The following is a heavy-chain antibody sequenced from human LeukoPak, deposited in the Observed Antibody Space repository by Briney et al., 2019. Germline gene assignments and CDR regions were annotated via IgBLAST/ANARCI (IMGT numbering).Heavy chain of an antibody. CDR2: IYYIGST. CDR3: ARVSMVRGVMGENWFDP. D-gene: IGHD3-10*01. CDR1: GGSISSYY. V-gene: IGHV4-59*01. Sequence: SETLSLTCTVSGGSISSYYWSWIRQPPGEGLGWSGDIYYIGSTNYNPSLKSRGTISVDTSKNQFSLKLSSVTAADTAVYYCARVSMVRGVMGENWFDPWGQGTLVTVSS. J-gene: IGHJ5*02.